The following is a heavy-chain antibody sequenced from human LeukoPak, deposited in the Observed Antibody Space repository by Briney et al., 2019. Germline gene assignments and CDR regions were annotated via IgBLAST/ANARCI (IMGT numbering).Heavy chain of an antibody. CDR3: ARGEWTYYDILTGYFVY. V-gene: IGHV1-46*01. D-gene: IGHD3-9*01. CDR1: GYTFTSYY. Sequence: ASVKVSCKASGYTFTSYYMHWVRPAPGQGLEWMGIINPSGGSTSYAQKFRGRVTMTRDTSTSTVYMELSSLRSEDTAVYYCARGEWTYYDILTGYFVYWGQGTLVTVSS. J-gene: IGHJ4*02. CDR2: INPSGGST.